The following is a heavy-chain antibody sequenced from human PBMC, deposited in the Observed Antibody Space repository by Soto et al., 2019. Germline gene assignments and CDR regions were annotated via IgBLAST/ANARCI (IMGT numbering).Heavy chain of an antibody. CDR3: ARAGEGWFDP. CDR1: GGSISSGGYY. V-gene: IGHV4-31*03. CDR2: IYYSGST. J-gene: IGHJ5*02. Sequence: QVQLQESGPGLVKPSQTLSLTCTVSGGSISSGGYYWSWIRQHPGKGLEWIGYIYYSGSTYYNPGLKGRVTVSVETCKNQFSLRVGSVTAADTAVYYGARAGEGWFDPWGQGTLVTVCS. D-gene: IGHD2-21*01.